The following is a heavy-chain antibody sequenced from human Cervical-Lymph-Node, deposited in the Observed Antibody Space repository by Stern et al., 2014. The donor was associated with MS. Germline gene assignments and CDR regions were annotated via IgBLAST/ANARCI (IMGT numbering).Heavy chain of an antibody. D-gene: IGHD2-8*02. CDR2: INWNGGST. V-gene: IGHV3-20*01. CDR1: GFTFEDYG. Sequence: EVQLEESGGGVVRPGRSLRLSCAASGFTFEDYGMSWVRQAPGKGLEWGAAINWNGGSTVYAGSVQGRFTISRDNAKNSLYLQMNSLRAEDTALYHCARAFCTGGVCYSFPFYGMDVWGQGTTVTVSS. CDR3: ARAFCTGGVCYSFPFYGMDV. J-gene: IGHJ6*02.